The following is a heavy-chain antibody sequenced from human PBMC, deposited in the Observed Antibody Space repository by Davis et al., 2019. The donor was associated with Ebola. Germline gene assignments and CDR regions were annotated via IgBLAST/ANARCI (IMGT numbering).Heavy chain of an antibody. D-gene: IGHD2-2*01. CDR2: ISSSSSYI. J-gene: IGHJ6*03. CDR3: TTNLVPAATRGVYYYYYYMDV. CDR1: GFTVSSNY. Sequence: GGSLRLSCAASGFTVSSNYMSWVRQAPGKGLEWVSSISSSSSYIYYADSVKGRFTISRDNAKNSLYLQMNSLRAEDTAVYYCTTNLVPAATRGVYYYYYYMDVWGKGTTVTVSS. V-gene: IGHV3-21*03.